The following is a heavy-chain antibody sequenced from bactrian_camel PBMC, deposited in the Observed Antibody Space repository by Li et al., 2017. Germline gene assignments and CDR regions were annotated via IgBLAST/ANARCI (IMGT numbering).Heavy chain of an antibody. CDR2: IRRDGGET. CDR1: GHSRGSNC. V-gene: IGHV3S54*01. D-gene: IGHD2*01. Sequence: HVQLVESGEGSVQTGGSLRLSCVVSGHSRGSNCVGWYRLPPGRAPAEREGIAAIRRDGGETWYAASVEGRFTISRDSAKNTVYLQMNNLQPEDTAMYYCAANFGPYCSGPYLARRANFLGQGTQVTVS. J-gene: IGHJ4*01.